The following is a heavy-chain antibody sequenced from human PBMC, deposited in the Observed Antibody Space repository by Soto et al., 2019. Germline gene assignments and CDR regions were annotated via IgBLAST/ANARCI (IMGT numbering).Heavy chain of an antibody. CDR2: INPDGSTT. V-gene: IGHV3-74*01. Sequence: EVQLVESGGGLVQPGGSLRLSCAASGFTFSSYWMGWVRQAPGKGLVWVSRINPDGSTTFYADSVKGRFTISRDNAKNKLYLQRNRLRAVEQAVYYCALAPGTVAWGQGTPVTVTS. CDR1: GFTFSSYW. D-gene: IGHD6-13*01. CDR3: ALAPGTVA. J-gene: IGHJ5*02.